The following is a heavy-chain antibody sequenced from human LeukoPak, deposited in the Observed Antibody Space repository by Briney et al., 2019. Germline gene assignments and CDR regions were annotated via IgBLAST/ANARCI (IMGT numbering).Heavy chain of an antibody. CDR2: ISWNSGSI. J-gene: IGHJ6*02. CDR1: GFTFDDYA. D-gene: IGHD2-21*02. Sequence: PGGSLRLSCAASGFTFDDYAMHWVRQAPGKGLEWFSGISWNSGSIGYADSVKGRFTISRDNAKNSLYLQMNSLRAEDTALYYCAKDMSGGDPQWCGMDVWGQGTTVTVSS. V-gene: IGHV3-9*01. CDR3: AKDMSGGDPQWCGMDV.